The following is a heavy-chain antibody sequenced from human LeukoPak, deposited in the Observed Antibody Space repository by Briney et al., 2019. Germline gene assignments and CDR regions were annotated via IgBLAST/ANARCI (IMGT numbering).Heavy chain of an antibody. Sequence: GESLRLSCAASGFMFTDSWMAWVRQAPGKGLEWLANINEDGSDKNYVVALKGRFTISRDNSKNTLYLQMNSLRAEDTAVYYCARGRYFDWLLWEIDYWGQGTLVTVSS. V-gene: IGHV3-7*03. D-gene: IGHD3-9*01. J-gene: IGHJ4*02. CDR2: INEDGSDK. CDR3: ARGRYFDWLLWEIDY. CDR1: GFMFTDSW.